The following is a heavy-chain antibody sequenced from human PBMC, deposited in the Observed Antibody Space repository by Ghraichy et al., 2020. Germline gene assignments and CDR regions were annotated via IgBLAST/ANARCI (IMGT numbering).Heavy chain of an antibody. CDR2: IRPDGSET. D-gene: IGHD3-10*01. CDR3: ARDRAFKCFDF. J-gene: IGHJ4*02. Sequence: GGSLRLSCAASGFTFSSSWMNWVRQAPGKGLEWVAGIRPDGSETWHVDSVTGRFYISRDNARNSLYLEMNSLRAEDTAFYYCARDRAFKCFDFWGQGALVTVSS. CDR1: GFTFSSSW. V-gene: IGHV3-7*03.